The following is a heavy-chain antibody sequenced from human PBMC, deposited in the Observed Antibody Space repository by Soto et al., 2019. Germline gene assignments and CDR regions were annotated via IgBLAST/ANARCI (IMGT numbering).Heavy chain of an antibody. D-gene: IGHD1-7*01. CDR2: IYRTGST. Sequence: PWETLSLTCAVSGYSISSGYYWGWIRQPPGKGLEWIGSIYRTGSTNYNPSLKSRVTISLDKSENQFSLKVTSLTAADTAVYYCASRDPGTSVDYWGQGTLVTVSS. V-gene: IGHV4-38-2*01. J-gene: IGHJ4*02. CDR3: ASRDPGTSVDY. CDR1: GYSISSGYY.